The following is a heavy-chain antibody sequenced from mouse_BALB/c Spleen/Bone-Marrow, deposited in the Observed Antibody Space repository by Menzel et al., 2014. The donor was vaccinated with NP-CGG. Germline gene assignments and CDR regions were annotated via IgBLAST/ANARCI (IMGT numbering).Heavy chain of an antibody. CDR2: IYPGDGDT. J-gene: IGHJ2*01. CDR1: GYTFTSYW. Sequence: VQLQQSGGELARPGASVKLSCKASGYTFTSYWMQWVKQRPGQGLEWIGAIYPGDGDTRYTQKFKGKATLTADKSSSTAYMQLSSLASEDSAVYYCARGFPFDYRGQGTTLTVSS. V-gene: IGHV1-87*01. CDR3: ARGFPFDY.